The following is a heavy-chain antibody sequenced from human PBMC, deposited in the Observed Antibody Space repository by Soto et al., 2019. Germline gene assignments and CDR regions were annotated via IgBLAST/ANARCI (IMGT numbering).Heavy chain of an antibody. CDR3: ARAVGIVGAAFDY. J-gene: IGHJ4*02. Sequence: QVQLVQSGAEVKKPGSSVKVSCKASGGTFSSYTISWVRQAPGQGLEWMGRIIPILGIANYAQKFQGRVTITADKSTSTAYRELSSLRSEDTAVYYCARAVGIVGAAFDYWGQGTLVTVSS. CDR2: IIPILGIA. V-gene: IGHV1-69*02. CDR1: GGTFSSYT. D-gene: IGHD1-26*01.